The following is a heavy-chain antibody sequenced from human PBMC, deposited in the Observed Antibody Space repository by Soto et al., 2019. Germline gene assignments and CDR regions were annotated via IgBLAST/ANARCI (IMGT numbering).Heavy chain of an antibody. CDR2: IIPIFGTA. CDR3: ATPRGLQLWFPFDY. CDR1: GGTFSSYA. D-gene: IGHD5-18*01. J-gene: IGHJ4*02. Sequence: QVQLVQSGAEVKKPGSSVKVSCKASGGTFSSYAISWVRQAPGQGLEWMGGIIPIFGTANYAQKFQDRDTITADKSTSTAYMELSSLRSEDTAVYYCATPRGLQLWFPFDYWGQGTLVTVSS. V-gene: IGHV1-69*06.